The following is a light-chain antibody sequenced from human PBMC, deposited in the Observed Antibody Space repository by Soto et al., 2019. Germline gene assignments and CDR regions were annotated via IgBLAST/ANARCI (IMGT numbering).Light chain of an antibody. Sequence: EIVMTQSPATLSVSPGERATRSCRASQSVSSNLAWYQQKPGQAPRLLIYGASIRATGIPARFSGSGSGTEFTLTISSLQSEDFAVYYCQQYNNWPFTFGPGTKVDIK. CDR2: GAS. V-gene: IGKV3D-15*01. J-gene: IGKJ3*01. CDR1: QSVSSN. CDR3: QQYNNWPFT.